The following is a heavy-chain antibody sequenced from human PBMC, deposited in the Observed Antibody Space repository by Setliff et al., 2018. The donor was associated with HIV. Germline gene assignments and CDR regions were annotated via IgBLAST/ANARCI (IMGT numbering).Heavy chain of an antibody. CDR3: ARDSGGWYPTGDYYYYYMDV. Sequence: GGSLRLSCAASGFIFSEHYMSWIRQAPGKGLEWVSYISSGGTILHYADSVKGRFTISRDNAKNSLYLQMNSLRAEDTAVYYCARDSGGWYPTGDYYYYYMDVWGKGTTVTVSS. CDR1: GFIFSEHY. V-gene: IGHV3-11*01. J-gene: IGHJ6*03. D-gene: IGHD6-19*01. CDR2: ISSGGTIL.